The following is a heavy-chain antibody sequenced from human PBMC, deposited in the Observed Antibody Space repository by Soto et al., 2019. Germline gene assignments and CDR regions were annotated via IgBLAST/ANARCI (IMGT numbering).Heavy chain of an antibody. CDR1: GLSFSYYD. D-gene: IGHD3-16*01. CDR2: ISASGTTI. CDR3: ARPTWRGRPAYFDY. V-gene: IGHV3-11*01. J-gene: IGHJ4*02. Sequence: GGSLRLSCAASGLSFSYYDMSWIRQAPGKGLEWLGYISASGTTISIADSVKGRFTISRDNAKNSLYLHMNSLRVDDAAVYYCARPTWRGRPAYFDYWGRGTLVTVSS.